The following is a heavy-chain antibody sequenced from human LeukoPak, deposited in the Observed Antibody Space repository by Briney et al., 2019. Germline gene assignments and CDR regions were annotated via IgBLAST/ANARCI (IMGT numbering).Heavy chain of an antibody. CDR3: ARHSRGSPIDD. Sequence: GGSLRLSCAASGFTFNSYWVSWVRQAPEKGLEWLANIRQDGSDKQYVDSVKGRFTISRDNAKNSLYLQMNSLSAEDTAVYYCARHSRGSPIDDWGQGTLVTVSS. CDR2: IRQDGSDK. D-gene: IGHD2-15*01. CDR1: GFTFNSYW. J-gene: IGHJ4*02. V-gene: IGHV3-7*01.